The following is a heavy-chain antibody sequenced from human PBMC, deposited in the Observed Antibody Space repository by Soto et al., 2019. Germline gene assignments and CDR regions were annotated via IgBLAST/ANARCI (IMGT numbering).Heavy chain of an antibody. V-gene: IGHV1-69*12. J-gene: IGHJ5*02. CDR1: GGTFSSYA. D-gene: IGHD3-3*01. CDR2: IIPIFGTA. CDR3: ARKGDDAIFGVGGWVDP. Sequence: QVQLVQSGAEVMKPGSSVKVSCKASGGTFSSYAISWVRQAPGQGLEWMGGIIPIFGTANYAQKFQGRVTMTADESTSTANMELSSMRGEVPAVYDCARKGDDAIFGVGGWVDPLCQGTLVTVSS.